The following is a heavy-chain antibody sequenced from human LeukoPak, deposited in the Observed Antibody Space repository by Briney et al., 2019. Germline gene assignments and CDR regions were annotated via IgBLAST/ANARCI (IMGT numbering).Heavy chain of an antibody. J-gene: IGHJ3*02. D-gene: IGHD3-22*01. CDR1: GFTLSENW. Sequence: GGSLRLSCVVSGFTLSENWMHWVRQAPGKGLEWVSGISWNSGSIGYADSVKGRFTISRDNAKNSLYLQMNSLRAEDTALYYCAKDMGYYYDSSGYSSAFDIWGQGTMVTVSS. CDR2: ISWNSGSI. V-gene: IGHV3-9*01. CDR3: AKDMGYYYDSSGYSSAFDI.